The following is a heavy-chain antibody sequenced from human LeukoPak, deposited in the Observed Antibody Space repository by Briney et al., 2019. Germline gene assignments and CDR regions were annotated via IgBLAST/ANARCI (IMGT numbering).Heavy chain of an antibody. D-gene: IGHD1-26*01. CDR1: GFPFNDYV. CDR3: ARDPVLGAPDYLDY. J-gene: IGHJ4*02. Sequence: RSSLRLSCTGSGFPFNDYVVHWVRQAQGKGLEWVACSSTYECIKICPQAVRGRFTISRDSSKNTVYLQMNSLRVEDTAVYYCARDPVLGAPDYLDYWGRGTVVTVPS. CDR2: SSTYECIK. V-gene: IGHV3-30*04.